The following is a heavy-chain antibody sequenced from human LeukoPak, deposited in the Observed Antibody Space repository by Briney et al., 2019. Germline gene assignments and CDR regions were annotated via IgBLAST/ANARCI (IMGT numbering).Heavy chain of an antibody. J-gene: IGHJ4*02. CDR1: GGSISSGDYY. CDR2: SYYSGST. CDR3: ARDLLNEGNHLDY. V-gene: IGHV4-30-4*01. D-gene: IGHD4-23*01. Sequence: SETLSLTCTVSGGSISSGDYYWGWLRQPPGTGLEWIGYSYYSGSTYYNPSLKSRVTISVDTSKNQFSLKLSSVTAADTAVYYCARDLLNEGNHLDYWGQGTLVTVSS.